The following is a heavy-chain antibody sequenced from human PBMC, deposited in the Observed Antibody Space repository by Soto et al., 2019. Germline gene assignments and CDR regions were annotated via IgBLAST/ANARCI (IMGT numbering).Heavy chain of an antibody. CDR2: IIPIFGTA. CDR1: GGTFSSYA. CDR3: ARLPEGYGKYYFDY. D-gene: IGHD1-1*01. V-gene: IGHV1-69*06. Sequence: SVKVSCKASGGTFSSYAISWVRQAPGQGLEWMGGIIPIFGTANYAQKFQGQVTISADKSISTAYLQWSSLKASDTAMYYCARLPEGYGKYYFDYWGQGTLVTVSS. J-gene: IGHJ4*02.